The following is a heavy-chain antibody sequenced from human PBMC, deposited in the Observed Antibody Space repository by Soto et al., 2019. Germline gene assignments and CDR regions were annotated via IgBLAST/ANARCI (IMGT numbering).Heavy chain of an antibody. V-gene: IGHV4-34*01. J-gene: IGHJ6*03. CDR2: INHSGST. CDR3: AKDMITFGGVIVIPSLDYCHYMDV. Sequence: SETLSLTCAVYGWSFSGYYWSWIRQPPGKGLEWIGEINHSGSTNYNPSLKSRVTISVDTSKNQFSLKLSSVTAADTAVYYCAKDMITFGGVIVIPSLDYCHYMDVWGKGTTVTVSS. D-gene: IGHD3-16*02. CDR1: GWSFSGYY.